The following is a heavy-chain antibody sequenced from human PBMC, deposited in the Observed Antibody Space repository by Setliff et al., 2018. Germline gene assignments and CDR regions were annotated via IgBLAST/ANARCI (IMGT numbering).Heavy chain of an antibody. Sequence: PGGSLRLSCAASGFTFSSYSIHWVRQAPGKGLEWVAAVSHDENTKYYADSVKDRFIISRDNSKNTVYLQMNSLRAADTAVYHCARVGQATVVTAIHGALDYWGQGTLVTVSS. J-gene: IGHJ4*02. CDR3: ARVGQATVVTAIHGALDY. CDR1: GFTFSSYS. D-gene: IGHD2-21*02. CDR2: VSHDENTK. V-gene: IGHV3-30*04.